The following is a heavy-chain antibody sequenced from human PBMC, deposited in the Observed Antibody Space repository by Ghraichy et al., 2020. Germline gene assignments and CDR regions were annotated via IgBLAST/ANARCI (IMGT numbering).Heavy chain of an antibody. CDR1: GFTFSSYG. Sequence: GGPLRLSCAASGFTFSSYGMNWVRQAPGKGLEWVSGISGSGGSTYYADSVKGRFTISRDSSENTLHLRMNSLRAEDTAVYYCAKDRLRSSSPFRFDSWGQGTLVTVSS. J-gene: IGHJ4*02. CDR3: AKDRLRSSSPFRFDS. CDR2: ISGSGGST. D-gene: IGHD6-13*01. V-gene: IGHV3-23*01.